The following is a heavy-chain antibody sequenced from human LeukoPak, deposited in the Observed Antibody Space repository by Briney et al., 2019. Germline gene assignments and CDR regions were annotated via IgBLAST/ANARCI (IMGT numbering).Heavy chain of an antibody. V-gene: IGHV3-48*02. CDR2: ISSSSVTI. Sequence: GGSLRLSCAASGXTFSSYSVNWVRQAPGKGLEWVSYISSSSVTIYYADSVKGRFTISRDNAKNSLYLQMNSLRDEDTAVYYCARALAYYYDSSGDYLYGMDVWGQGTTVTVSS. CDR3: ARALAYYYDSSGDYLYGMDV. CDR1: GXTFSSYS. J-gene: IGHJ6*02. D-gene: IGHD3-22*01.